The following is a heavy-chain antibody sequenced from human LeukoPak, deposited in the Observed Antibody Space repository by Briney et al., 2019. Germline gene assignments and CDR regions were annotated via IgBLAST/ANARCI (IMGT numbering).Heavy chain of an antibody. D-gene: IGHD3-10*01. J-gene: IGHJ4*02. CDR2: INWNGESI. V-gene: IGHV3-9*01. CDR1: GFTFDDYG. Sequence: PGGSLRLSCAASGFTFDDYGMHWVRQVPGKGLEWISGINWNGESIVYADPVKGRFTISRDNAKNSLYLQMNSLRAEDTALYYCAKGSMVSSDYYFDYWGQGTLVTVSS. CDR3: AKGSMVSSDYYFDY.